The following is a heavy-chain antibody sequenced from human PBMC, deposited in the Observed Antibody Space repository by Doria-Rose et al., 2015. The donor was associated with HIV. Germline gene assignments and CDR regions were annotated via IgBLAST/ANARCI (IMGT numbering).Heavy chain of an antibody. D-gene: IGHD6-13*01. V-gene: IGHV3-30*03. Sequence: AVTTYDGSQKFYADSVQGRFFISTDNSKNTLYLQMNSLRAEDTAVYYCARANSSSWHNFDYWGQGTLVTVSS. J-gene: IGHJ4*02. CDR3: ARANSSSWHNFDY. CDR2: TTYDGSQK.